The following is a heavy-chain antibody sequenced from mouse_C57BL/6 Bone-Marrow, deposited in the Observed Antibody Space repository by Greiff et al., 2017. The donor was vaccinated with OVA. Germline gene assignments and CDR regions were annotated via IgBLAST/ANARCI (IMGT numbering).Heavy chain of an antibody. CDR3: ARAGYSAWFAY. V-gene: IGHV1-76*01. J-gene: IGHJ3*01. Sequence: QVQLQQSGAELVRPGASVKLSCKASGYTFTDYYINWVKQRPGQGLEWIARIYPGSGNTYYNEKFKGKATLTAEKSSSTAYMQLSSLTSEDSAVYFCARAGYSAWFAYWGQGTLVTVSA. CDR2: IYPGSGNT. D-gene: IGHD2-12*01. CDR1: GYTFTDYY.